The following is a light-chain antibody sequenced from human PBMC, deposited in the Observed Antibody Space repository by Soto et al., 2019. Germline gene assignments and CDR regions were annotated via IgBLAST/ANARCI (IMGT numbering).Light chain of an antibody. CDR1: SSNIGAGYD. J-gene: IGLJ1*01. CDR3: QSYDSTLRARYV. CDR2: GNI. V-gene: IGLV1-40*01. Sequence: QPVLTQPASVSADRGQRVTISSTGSSSNIGAGYDVHWYQQRPGAATKRLIFGNINRPSGVPDRFSGSKSGPSASQAITPLQAEDEGDYDRQSYDSTLRARYVFGTGTKVTLL.